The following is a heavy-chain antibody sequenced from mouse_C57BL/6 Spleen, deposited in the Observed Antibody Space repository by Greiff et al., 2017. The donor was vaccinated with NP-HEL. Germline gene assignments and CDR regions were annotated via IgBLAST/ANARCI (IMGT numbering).Heavy chain of an antibody. D-gene: IGHD1-1*01. Sequence: EVKLMESGGGLVKPGGSLKLSCAASGFTFSDYGMHWVRQAPEKGLEWVAYISSGSSTIYYADTVKGRFTISRDNAKNTLFLQMTMLRSEDTAMYYCARRYYGSNWYFDVWGTGTTVTVSS. V-gene: IGHV5-17*01. CDR2: ISSGSSTI. CDR3: ARRYYGSNWYFDV. CDR1: GFTFSDYG. J-gene: IGHJ1*03.